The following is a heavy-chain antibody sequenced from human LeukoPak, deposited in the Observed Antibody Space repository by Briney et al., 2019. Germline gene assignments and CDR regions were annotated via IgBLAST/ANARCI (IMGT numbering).Heavy chain of an antibody. CDR1: GGSFSGYY. D-gene: IGHD3-16*01. Sequence: KTSETLSLTCAVYGGSFSGYYWSWIRQPPGKGLEWIGEINHSGSTNYNPSLKSRVTISVDTSKNQFSLKLSSVTAADTAVYYCARPLPRGGRKLPWNAFDIWGQGTMVTVSS. J-gene: IGHJ3*02. CDR2: INHSGST. V-gene: IGHV4-34*01. CDR3: ARPLPRGGRKLPWNAFDI.